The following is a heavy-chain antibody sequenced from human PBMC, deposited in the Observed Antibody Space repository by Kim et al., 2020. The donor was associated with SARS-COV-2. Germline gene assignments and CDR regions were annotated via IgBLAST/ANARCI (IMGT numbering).Heavy chain of an antibody. CDR3: ARGDGILDWLRYAHYFDY. Sequence: SVKVSCKASGGTFSSYAISWVRQAPGQGLEWMGGIIPIFGTANYAQKFQGRVTITADESTSTAYMELSSLRSEDTAVYYCARGDGILDWLRYAHYFDYWGQGTLVTVSS. J-gene: IGHJ4*02. CDR2: IIPIFGTA. V-gene: IGHV1-69*13. CDR1: GGTFSSYA. D-gene: IGHD5-12*01.